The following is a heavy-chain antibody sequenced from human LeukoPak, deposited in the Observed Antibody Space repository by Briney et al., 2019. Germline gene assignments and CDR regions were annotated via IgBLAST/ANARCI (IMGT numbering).Heavy chain of an antibody. CDR3: ARQGIVGAKRGGWFDY. J-gene: IGHJ4*02. CDR2: IRYDGSNE. D-gene: IGHD1-26*01. Sequence: GGSLRLSSAASGFTFSSYGMHWVRQAPGKGLEWVAVIRYDGSNENYADSVKGRFTISRDNSKKTMYLQMNSLRAEDTAVYYCARQGIVGAKRGGWFDYWGQGTLVTVSS. CDR1: GFTFSSYG. V-gene: IGHV3-33*01.